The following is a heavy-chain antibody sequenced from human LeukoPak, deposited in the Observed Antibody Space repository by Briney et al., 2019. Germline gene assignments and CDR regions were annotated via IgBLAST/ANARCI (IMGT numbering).Heavy chain of an antibody. D-gene: IGHD6-19*01. CDR3: AKDLTVAGPAEYFQH. CDR1: GFTFSSYW. V-gene: IGHV3-23*01. CDR2: ISGSGGST. J-gene: IGHJ1*01. Sequence: GGSLRLSCAASGFTFSSYWMSWVRQAPGKGLEWVSAISGSGGSTYYADSVKGRFTISRDNSKNTLYLQMNSLRAEDTAVYYCAKDLTVAGPAEYFQHWGQGTLVTVSS.